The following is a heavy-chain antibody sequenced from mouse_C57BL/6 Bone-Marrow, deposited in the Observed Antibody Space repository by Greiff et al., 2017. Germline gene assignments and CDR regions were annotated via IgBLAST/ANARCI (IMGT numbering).Heavy chain of an antibody. CDR1: GYTFTSYW. Sequence: QVQLQQPGAELVKPGASVKMSCKASGYTFTSYWITWVKQRPGQGLEWIGDIYPTSGGTNYNEKFKSKAILTVDTSSSTAYMQLSSLTSEDSAVFYGARASPLGRTFDNWDQGTTLTVSS. V-gene: IGHV1-55*01. J-gene: IGHJ2*01. D-gene: IGHD4-1*01. CDR3: ARASPLGRTFDN. CDR2: IYPTSGGT.